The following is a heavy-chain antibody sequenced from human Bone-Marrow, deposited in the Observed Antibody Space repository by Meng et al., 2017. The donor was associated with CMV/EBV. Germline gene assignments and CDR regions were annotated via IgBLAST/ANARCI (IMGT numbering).Heavy chain of an antibody. D-gene: IGHD1-26*01. CDR1: GGSFSGYY. Sequence: CAVYGGSFSGYYWSWLRQPPGNGLEWIGEINHSGSTNYNPSLKSRVTISVDTSKNQFSLKLSSVTAADTAVYYCARGRRYSGSYYGEWGQGTLVTVSS. V-gene: IGHV4-34*01. CDR2: INHSGST. CDR3: ARGRRYSGSYYGE. J-gene: IGHJ4*02.